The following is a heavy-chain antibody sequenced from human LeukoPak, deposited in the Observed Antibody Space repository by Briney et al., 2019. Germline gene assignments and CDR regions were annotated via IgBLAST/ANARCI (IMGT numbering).Heavy chain of an antibody. V-gene: IGHV3-53*01. Sequence: GGSLRLSCAASGFTVSSNYMSWVRQAPGKGLEWVSVICSGGSTYYADSVKGRFTISRDNSKNTLYLQMNSLRAEDTAVYYCARDGSESSSWYYWGQGTLVTVSS. CDR2: ICSGGST. D-gene: IGHD6-13*01. J-gene: IGHJ4*02. CDR1: GFTVSSNY. CDR3: ARDGSESSSWYY.